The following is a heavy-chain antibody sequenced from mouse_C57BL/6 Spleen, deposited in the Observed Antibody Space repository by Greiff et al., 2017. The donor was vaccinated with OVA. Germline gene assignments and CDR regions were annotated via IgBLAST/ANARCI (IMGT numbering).Heavy chain of an antibody. D-gene: IGHD4-1*01. CDR2: ISDGGSYT. CDR1: GFTFSSYA. J-gene: IGHJ3*01. Sequence: EVQGVDSGGGLVKPGGSLKLSCAASGFTFSSYAMPWVRQTPEKRLEWVATISDGGSYTYYPDNVKGRFTISRDNAKNNLYLQMSHLKSEDTAMYYCARGGTGTFAYWGQGTLVTVSA. CDR3: ARGGTGTFAY. V-gene: IGHV5-4*01.